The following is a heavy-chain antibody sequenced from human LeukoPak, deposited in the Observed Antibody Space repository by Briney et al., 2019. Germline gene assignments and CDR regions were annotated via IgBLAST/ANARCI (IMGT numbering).Heavy chain of an antibody. Sequence: GGSLRLSCAASGFTVSTYGMSWVRQAPGKVPEWVSGFSGSEDSAYYADSVKGRFTISRDNSKNTLYLQMNSLRAEDTAVYYCAKPLYNSGWYGGGDYWGQGTLVTVSS. J-gene: IGHJ4*02. CDR1: GFTVSTYG. V-gene: IGHV3-23*01. CDR2: FSGSEDSA. D-gene: IGHD6-19*01. CDR3: AKPLYNSGWYGGGDY.